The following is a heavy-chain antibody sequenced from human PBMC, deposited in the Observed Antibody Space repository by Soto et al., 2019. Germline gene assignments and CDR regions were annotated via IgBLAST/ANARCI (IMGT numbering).Heavy chain of an antibody. CDR2: INHSGST. J-gene: IGHJ4*02. V-gene: IGHV4-34*01. D-gene: IGHD2-15*01. Sequence: QVQLQQWGAGLLKPSETLSLTCAVYGGSFSGYYWSWIRQPPGKGLEWIGEINHSGSTNYNPSLKIGATIPEDTSKTHFSLKLGSVTAATTAVYYCAGGGGVVVAATPLDYWGQGTLVTVSS. CDR3: AGGGGVVVAATPLDY. CDR1: GGSFSGYY.